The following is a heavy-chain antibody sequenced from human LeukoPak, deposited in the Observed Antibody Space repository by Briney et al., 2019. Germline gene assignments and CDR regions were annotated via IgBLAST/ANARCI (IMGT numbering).Heavy chain of an antibody. CDR2: IYYSGST. Sequence: SETLSLTCTVSGGSISSSSYYWGWIRQPPGKGLEWIGSIYYSGSTYYNPSLKSRVTISVDTSKNQFSLKLSSMTAADTAVYYCVTDVDTTVLTHFDYWGQGTLVTVSS. D-gene: IGHD5-18*01. V-gene: IGHV4-39*07. CDR1: GGSISSSSYY. CDR3: VTDVDTTVLTHFDY. J-gene: IGHJ4*02.